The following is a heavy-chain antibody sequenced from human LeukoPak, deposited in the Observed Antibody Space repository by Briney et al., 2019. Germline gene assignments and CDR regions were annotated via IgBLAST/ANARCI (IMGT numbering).Heavy chain of an antibody. CDR2: INHSGST. CDR1: GGSFSGYY. D-gene: IGHD3-10*01. J-gene: IGHJ6*02. V-gene: IGHV4-34*01. CDR3: ARFNVLLWFGELFSRGMDV. Sequence: SETLSLTCAVYGGSFSGYYWSWIRQPPGKGLEWMGEINHSGSTNYNPSLKSRVTISVDTSKNQFSLKLSSVTAADTAVYYCARFNVLLWFGELFSRGMDVWGQGTTVTVSS.